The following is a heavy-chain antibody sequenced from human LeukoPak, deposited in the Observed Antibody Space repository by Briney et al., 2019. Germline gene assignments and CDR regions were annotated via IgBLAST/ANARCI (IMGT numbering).Heavy chain of an antibody. J-gene: IGHJ4*02. V-gene: IGHV3-15*01. CDR2: IKSKTDGGTT. CDR3: TTVPNPLYFDY. CDR1: GFTFSNAW. Sequence: GGSLRLSCAASGFTFSNAWMSWVRQAPGKGLGWVGRIKSKTDGGTTDYAAPVKGRFTISRDDSKNTLYLQMNSLTTEDTAVSYCTTVPNPLYFDYWGQGTLVTVSS.